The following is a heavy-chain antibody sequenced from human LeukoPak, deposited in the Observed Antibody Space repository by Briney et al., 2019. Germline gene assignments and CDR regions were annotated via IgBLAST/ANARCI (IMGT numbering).Heavy chain of an antibody. CDR1: GLTVSSKY. D-gene: IGHD3-22*01. J-gene: IGHJ4*02. CDR3: ARDRFYLDSSPFDY. Sequence: PGGSLRLSCAASGLTVSSKYMSWVRQAPGKGLEWVANIKQDGSEKYYVDSVKGRFTISRDNAKNSLYLQMNSLRAEDTAVYYCARDRFYLDSSPFDYWGQGTLVTVSS. V-gene: IGHV3-7*01. CDR2: IKQDGSEK.